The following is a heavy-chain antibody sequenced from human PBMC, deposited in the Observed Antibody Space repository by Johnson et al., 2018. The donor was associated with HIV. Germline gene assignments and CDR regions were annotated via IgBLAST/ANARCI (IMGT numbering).Heavy chain of an antibody. J-gene: IGHJ3*02. CDR2: IRYDGSNK. D-gene: IGHD3-22*01. CDR3: TTAKWLLGAFDI. V-gene: IGHV3-7*03. CDR1: GFTVSSNE. Sequence: EKLVESRRVLVQPGGSLRLSCAASGFTVSSNEMSWVRQAPGKGLEWVAFIRYDGSNKYYVDSVKGRFTISRDNAKNSLYLQMNSLKTEDTAVYYCTTAKWLLGAFDIWGQGTMVTVSS.